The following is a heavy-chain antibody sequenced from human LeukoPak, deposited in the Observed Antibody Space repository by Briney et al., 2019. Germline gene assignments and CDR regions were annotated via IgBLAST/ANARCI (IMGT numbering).Heavy chain of an antibody. CDR1: GFTFSSYA. J-gene: IGHJ5*02. CDR3: AKEYSSSWYLDNWFDP. CDR2: VSGSGGST. Sequence: GGSLRLSCAASGFTFSSYAMSWVRQAPGKGLEWVSAVSGSGGSTYYADSVKGRFTISRDNSKNTLYLQMNSLRAEDTAVYYCAKEYSSSWYLDNWFDPWGQGTLVTVSS. D-gene: IGHD6-13*01. V-gene: IGHV3-23*01.